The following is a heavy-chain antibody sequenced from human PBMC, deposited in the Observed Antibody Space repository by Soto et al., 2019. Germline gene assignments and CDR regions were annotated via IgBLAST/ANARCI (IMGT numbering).Heavy chain of an antibody. CDR2: INSDGSAT. Sequence: LRLSCAASGFTFSSYWMHWVRQTVGKGLVWVSQINSDGSATRYADSVKGRFTISRDNAKNTVYLQMNSLRAEDTAVYYCATLNSFGSDYWGQGTLVTVSS. CDR1: GFTFSSYW. V-gene: IGHV3-74*01. CDR3: ATLNSFGSDY. D-gene: IGHD5-18*01. J-gene: IGHJ4*02.